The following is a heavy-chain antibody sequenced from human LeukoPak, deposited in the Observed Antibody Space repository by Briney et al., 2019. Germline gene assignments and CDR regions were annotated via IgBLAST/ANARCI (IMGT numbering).Heavy chain of an antibody. CDR1: GFTFNTYA. J-gene: IGHJ4*02. CDR2: ISASGGST. D-gene: IGHD1-7*01. CDR3: AKDLSNWNYGGYYFDY. Sequence: PGGSLRLSCAASGFTFNTYAMSWVRQAPGKGLEWVSGISASGGSTYYADSVKGRFTISRDNSKNTLYLQMNSLRAEDTAVYYCAKDLSNWNYGGYYFDYWGQGTLVTVSS. V-gene: IGHV3-23*01.